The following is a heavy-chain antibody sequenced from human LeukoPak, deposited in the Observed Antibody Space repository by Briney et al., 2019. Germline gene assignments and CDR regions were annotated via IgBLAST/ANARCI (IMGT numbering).Heavy chain of an antibody. D-gene: IGHD3-9*01. Sequence: ASVKVSCKASGYTFTGYYMHWVRQAPGQGLEWMGWINPNSGGTNYAQKFQGRVTMTRDTSISTAYMELSRLRYDDPAVYYCARVEDYDILTGYYSYNWFDPWGQGTLVTVSS. CDR3: ARVEDYDILTGYYSYNWFDP. V-gene: IGHV1-2*02. CDR2: INPNSGGT. CDR1: GYTFTGYY. J-gene: IGHJ5*02.